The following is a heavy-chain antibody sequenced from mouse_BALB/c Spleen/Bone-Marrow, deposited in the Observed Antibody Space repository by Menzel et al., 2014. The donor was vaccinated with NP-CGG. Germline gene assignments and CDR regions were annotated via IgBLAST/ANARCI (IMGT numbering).Heavy chain of an antibody. V-gene: IGHV1-77*01. CDR1: GFTFTDYV. Sequence: QVHVKQSGPELVKPGASVKMSCKASGFTFTDYVINWVKQRTGQGPEWIGEIYPGSGSTYYIERFKGKATLTADKSSNTAYMQLSSLTSEDSAVYFCAPGYAMDYWGQGTSVTVSS. CDR2: IYPGSGST. J-gene: IGHJ4*01. CDR3: APGYAMDY.